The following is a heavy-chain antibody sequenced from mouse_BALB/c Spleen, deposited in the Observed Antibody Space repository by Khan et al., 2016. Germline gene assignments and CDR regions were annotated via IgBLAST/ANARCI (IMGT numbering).Heavy chain of an antibody. V-gene: IGHV1S137*01. J-gene: IGHJ4*01. CDR2: ISTYYGDT. CDR3: AREGLNYDYAMDY. D-gene: IGHD2-1*01. Sequence: VELVESGAELVRPGVSVKISCKGSGYTFTDYAIHWVKQSHAKSLEWIGVISTYYGDTSYNQKFEGKATMTVDKSSSTAYVELARLTSEDSAIYYCAREGLNYDYAMDYWGQGTSVTVSS. CDR1: GYTFTDYA.